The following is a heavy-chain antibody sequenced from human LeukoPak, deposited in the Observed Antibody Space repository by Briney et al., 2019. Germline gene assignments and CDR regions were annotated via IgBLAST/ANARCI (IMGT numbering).Heavy chain of an antibody. CDR2: ISSSSSYI. Sequence: GGSLRLSCAASGFTFSSYSMNWVRQAPGKGLEWVSSISSSSSYIYYADSVKGRFTISRDNAKNSLYLQMNSLRAEDTAVYYCARGRHSSSSSAFDIWGQGTMVTVSS. CDR3: ARGRHSSSSSAFDI. D-gene: IGHD6-6*01. CDR1: GFTFSSYS. J-gene: IGHJ3*02. V-gene: IGHV3-21*01.